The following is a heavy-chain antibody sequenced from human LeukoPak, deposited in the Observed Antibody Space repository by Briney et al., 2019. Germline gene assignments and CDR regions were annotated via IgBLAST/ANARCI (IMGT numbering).Heavy chain of an antibody. D-gene: IGHD3-10*02. CDR3: ARDYYGRDYFDL. Sequence: PGGSLRLSCAASGFTFTNYWMYWVRQAPGKGLVWVTQINGDASSTNYADSEKGRFTISRDNAKNTLYLQMNSLRDEDTAVYYCARDYYGRDYFDLWGRGTLVTVSS. V-gene: IGHV3-74*01. CDR2: INGDASST. J-gene: IGHJ2*01. CDR1: GFTFTNYW.